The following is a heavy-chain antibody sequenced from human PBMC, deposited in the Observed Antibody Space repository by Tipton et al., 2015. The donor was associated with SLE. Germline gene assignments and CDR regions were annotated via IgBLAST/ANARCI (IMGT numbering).Heavy chain of an antibody. CDR2: ISYSGST. V-gene: IGHV4-59*11. CDR1: GDTIGDHY. CDR3: ARGPFQRWPPGAY. D-gene: IGHD6-19*01. J-gene: IGHJ4*02. Sequence: TLSLTCTVSGDTIGDHYWSWIRQPPGKGLEWIGYISYSGSTNYSPSLKSRVTISLDTSKSQFSLILNSLTAADTAVYYCARGPFQRWPPGAYWGQGTLVTVSS.